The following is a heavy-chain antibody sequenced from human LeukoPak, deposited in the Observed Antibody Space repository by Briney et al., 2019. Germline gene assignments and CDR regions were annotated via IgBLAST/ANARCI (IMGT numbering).Heavy chain of an antibody. CDR2: LKSKTDGGTT. Sequence: TGGSLRLSCAASGFTFSNAWMSWVRQAPGKGLEWVGRLKSKTDGGTTDYAAPVKGRFTISRDDSKNTLYLQMNSLKTEDTAVYYCTTPVSGSPSYFDYWGQGTLVTVSS. CDR1: GFTFSNAW. D-gene: IGHD3-10*01. J-gene: IGHJ4*02. V-gene: IGHV3-15*01. CDR3: TTPVSGSPSYFDY.